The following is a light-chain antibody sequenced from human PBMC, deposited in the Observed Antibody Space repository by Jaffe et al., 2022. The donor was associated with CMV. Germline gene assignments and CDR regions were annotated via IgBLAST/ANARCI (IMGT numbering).Light chain of an antibody. CDR1: SSDVGGYNF. V-gene: IGLV2-14*03. J-gene: IGLJ3*02. Sequence: QSALTQPASVSGSPGQSITISCTGTSSDVGGYNFVSWYQQHPGKAPKLMIYDVNKRPSGVSNRFSGSKSGNTASLTISGLQAEDEADYYCSSYTSSSTGVFGGGTKVTVL. CDR2: DVN. CDR3: SSYTSSSTGV.